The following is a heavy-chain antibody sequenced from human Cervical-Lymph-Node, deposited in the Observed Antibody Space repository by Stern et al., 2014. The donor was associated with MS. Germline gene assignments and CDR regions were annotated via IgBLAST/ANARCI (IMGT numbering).Heavy chain of an antibody. CDR2: IYYSGST. Sequence: QLQLQESGPGLLKPSETLSLTCTVSGGSISSSSYYWGWIRQPPGKGLEWIGSIYYSGSTDDNPSLRSRVTISVATSKTQSSLKLPSVTAADTAVYYCARRWVGYYYFDFWGQGTLVTVSS. D-gene: IGHD1-26*01. CDR1: GGSISSSSYY. CDR3: ARRWVGYYYFDF. J-gene: IGHJ4*02. V-gene: IGHV4-39*01.